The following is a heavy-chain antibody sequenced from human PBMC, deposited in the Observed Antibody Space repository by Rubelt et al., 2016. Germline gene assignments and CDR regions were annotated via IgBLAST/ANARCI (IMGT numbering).Heavy chain of an antibody. V-gene: IGHV4-59*01. Sequence: WLTCTVSGGSISSYYWSWIRQPPGKGLEWIGYIYYSGSPNYNPSLKSRVTISVDTSKNKFSLKLSSVTDADTAVYYCARRPSRDAFDIWGQGTMVTVSS. CDR2: IYYSGSP. CDR1: GGSISSYY. J-gene: IGHJ3*02. CDR3: ARRPSRDAFDI.